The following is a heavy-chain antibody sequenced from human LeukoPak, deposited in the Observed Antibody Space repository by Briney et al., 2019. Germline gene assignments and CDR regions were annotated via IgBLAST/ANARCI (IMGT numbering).Heavy chain of an antibody. CDR3: ARSYSSTSYYYYGMDV. J-gene: IGHJ6*02. Sequence: GGSLRLSCAASGVTFSGYSMNWVRQAPGKGLEWVAVISYDGSNKYYADSVKGRFTISRDNSKNTLYLQMNSLRAEDTAVYYCARSYSSTSYYYYGMDVWGQGTTVTVSS. CDR2: ISYDGSNK. V-gene: IGHV3-30*03. CDR1: GVTFSGYS. D-gene: IGHD6-13*01.